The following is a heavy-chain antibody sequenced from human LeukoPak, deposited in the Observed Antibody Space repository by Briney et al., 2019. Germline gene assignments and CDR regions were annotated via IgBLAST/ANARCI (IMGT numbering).Heavy chain of an antibody. Sequence: PGRSLRLSCAASGFTFSSYAMHWVRQAPGKGLEWVAVISYDGSNKYYADSVKGRFTISRDNSKNTLYLQMNSLRAEDTAVYYCARSLSAAGTEIDYWGQGTLVTVSS. CDR3: ARSLSAAGTEIDY. CDR2: ISYDGSNK. D-gene: IGHD6-13*01. CDR1: GFTFSSYA. V-gene: IGHV3-30*01. J-gene: IGHJ4*02.